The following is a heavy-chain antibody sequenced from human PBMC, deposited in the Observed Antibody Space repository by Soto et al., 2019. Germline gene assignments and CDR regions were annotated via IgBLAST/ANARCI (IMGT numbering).Heavy chain of an antibody. CDR2: INAGNGNT. D-gene: IGHD3-9*01. Sequence: QVQLVQSGAEVKKPGASVKVSCKASGYTFTSYAMHWVRQAPGQRLEWMGWINAGNGNTKYSQKFQGRVTITRDTCASTAYMELRSLKSEDTAVYYCARNLMDYYILTGYYMGYYFDYWGQGTLVTVSS. V-gene: IGHV1-3*01. CDR3: ARNLMDYYILTGYYMGYYFDY. CDR1: GYTFTSYA. J-gene: IGHJ4*02.